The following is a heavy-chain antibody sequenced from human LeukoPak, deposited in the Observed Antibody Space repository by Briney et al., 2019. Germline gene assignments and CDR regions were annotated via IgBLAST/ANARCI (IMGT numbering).Heavy chain of an antibody. CDR3: ARAGVWDYSDSSGYHNAAFDI. V-gene: IGHV1-2*02. CDR2: INPSSGGT. CDR1: GYTFTDYY. J-gene: IGHJ3*02. D-gene: IGHD3-22*01. Sequence: ASVKVSCKASGYTFTDYYMHWVRQAPGQGLEWRGWINPSSGGTNYAQKFQGRVTVTRDTSISTAYMDLSRLRSDDTAVYYCARAGVWDYSDSSGYHNAAFDIWGQGTMVTASS.